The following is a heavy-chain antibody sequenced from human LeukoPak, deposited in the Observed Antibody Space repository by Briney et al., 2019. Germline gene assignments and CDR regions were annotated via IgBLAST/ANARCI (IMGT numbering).Heavy chain of an antibody. D-gene: IGHD6-6*01. J-gene: IGHJ4*02. CDR2: INPSGGST. V-gene: IGHV1-46*01. CDR3: ARDGGRYSSSSVEWGFDY. CDR1: GYTFTSYY. Sequence: ASVKVSCKASGYTFTSYYMHWVRQAPGQGLEWMGIINPSGGSTSYAQKFQGRVTMTRDTSTSTVYMELSSLRSEDTAVYYCARDGGRYSSSSVEWGFDYWGQGTLVTVSS.